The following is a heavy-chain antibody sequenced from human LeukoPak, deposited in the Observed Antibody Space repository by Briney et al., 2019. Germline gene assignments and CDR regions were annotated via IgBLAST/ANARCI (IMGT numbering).Heavy chain of an antibody. CDR2: IKQDGSEK. V-gene: IGHV3-7*02. CDR1: GFTFSGSA. D-gene: IGHD3-10*01. CDR3: ARGENTFDI. Sequence: GGSLRLSCAASGFTFSGSAMHCVRQASGKGLGWVANIKQDGSEKYYGDSLKGRVTISRDNAKNSLHLQMNSTRADDTAVYYCARGENTFDIWGQGTMVTVSS. J-gene: IGHJ3*02.